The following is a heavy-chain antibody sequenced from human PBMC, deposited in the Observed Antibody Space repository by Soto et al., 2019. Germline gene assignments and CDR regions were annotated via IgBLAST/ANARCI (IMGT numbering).Heavy chain of an antibody. CDR1: GFTFSSYA. D-gene: IGHD5-12*01. J-gene: IGHJ6*02. CDR3: AKDGRDGYNYNYYYGMDV. Sequence: EVQLLESGGGLVQPGGSLRLSCAASGFTFSSYAMSWVRQAPGKGLEWVSAISGSGGSTYYADSVKGRFTISRDNSKNTLYLQMNSLRAEDTAVYYCAKDGRDGYNYNYYYGMDVWGQGTTVTVSS. V-gene: IGHV3-23*01. CDR2: ISGSGGST.